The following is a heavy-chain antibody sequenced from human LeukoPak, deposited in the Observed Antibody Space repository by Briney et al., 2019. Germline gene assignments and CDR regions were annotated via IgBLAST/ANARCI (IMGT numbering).Heavy chain of an antibody. D-gene: IGHD3-22*01. CDR2: ISYDGSNK. V-gene: IGHV3-30*18. CDR1: GFTFSSYG. J-gene: IGHJ5*01. CDR3: AKPLVRDSSGLDWFDS. Sequence: GGSLRLSCAASGFTFSSYGMHWVRQAPGKGLEWVAVISYDGSNKYYADSVKGRFTISRDNSKNTLYLQMNSLRAEDTAVYYCAKPLVRDSSGLDWFDSWGQGTLVTVSS.